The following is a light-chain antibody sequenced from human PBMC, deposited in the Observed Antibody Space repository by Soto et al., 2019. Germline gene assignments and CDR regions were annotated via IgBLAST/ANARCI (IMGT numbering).Light chain of an antibody. Sequence: QLVLTQPASVSASPGQSITISCAGTSNDIGAYQYVSWYQHRPGKAPRLIIYDVTDRPSGVSSRFSGSKSDNSASLTISGLQTDDEADYYCSSFTTSLTVIFGGGTKVTVL. V-gene: IGLV2-14*01. J-gene: IGLJ2*01. CDR1: SNDIGAYQY. CDR3: SSFTTSLTVI. CDR2: DVT.